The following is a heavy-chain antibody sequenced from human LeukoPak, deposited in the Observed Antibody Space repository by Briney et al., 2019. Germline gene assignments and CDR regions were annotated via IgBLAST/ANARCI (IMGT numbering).Heavy chain of an antibody. D-gene: IGHD3-10*01. J-gene: IGHJ3*02. V-gene: IGHV1-18*01. CDR2: ISGYSDYT. CDR3: ATDWRGAVAFDI. Sequence: VASVKVSCKASGYTFTNFGIGWVRQAPGQGLEWMGWISGYSDYTNYAQKFQGRVTVTTDTSTSTAYMELSSLRSEDTAVYYCATDWRGAVAFDIWGQGTMVTVSS. CDR1: GYTFTNFG.